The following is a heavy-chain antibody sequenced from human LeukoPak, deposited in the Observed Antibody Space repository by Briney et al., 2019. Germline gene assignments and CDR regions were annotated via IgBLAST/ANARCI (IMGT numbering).Heavy chain of an antibody. CDR1: GGTFSSYT. V-gene: IGHV1-69*04. D-gene: IGHD3-10*01. J-gene: IGHJ4*02. Sequence: SVKVSCKASGGTFSSYTISWVRQAPGQGLEWMGRIIPILGIANYAQKFQGRVTITADKSTSTAYMELSSLRSEDTAVYYCARDPGWFGELFRPLDYWGQGTLVTVSS. CDR3: ARDPGWFGELFRPLDY. CDR2: IIPILGIA.